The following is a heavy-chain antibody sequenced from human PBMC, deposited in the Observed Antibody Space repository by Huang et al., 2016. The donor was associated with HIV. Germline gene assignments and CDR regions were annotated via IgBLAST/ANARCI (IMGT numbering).Heavy chain of an antibody. Sequence: VQLVQSGGEVMQPGASVRVSCKASGYDFGSYGMSWVRQAPGQGREWLGWIGSDSRDTSSAQKFQGRVTMTTDTSTTTTYMELRSLRSDDTAMYYCARDPYYSNRWKRNDASFLWGQGTMITVSS. V-gene: IGHV1-18*01. CDR2: IGSDSRDT. D-gene: IGHD4-4*01. CDR1: GYDFGSYG. J-gene: IGHJ3*01. CDR3: ARDPYYSNRWKRNDASFL.